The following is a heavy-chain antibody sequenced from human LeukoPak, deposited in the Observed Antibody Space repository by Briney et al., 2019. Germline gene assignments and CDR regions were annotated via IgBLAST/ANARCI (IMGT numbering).Heavy chain of an antibody. D-gene: IGHD5-24*01. V-gene: IGHV3-21*01. CDR2: ISSSSSYI. J-gene: IGHJ6*02. CDR1: GFTFSSYS. Sequence: GGSLRLSCATSGFTFSSYSMNWVRQAPGKGLEWVSSISSSSSYIYYADSVKGRFTISRDNAKTSLYLQMNSLRAEDTAVYYCARVGRWPYDYYGMDVWGQGTTVTVSS. CDR3: ARVGRWPYDYYGMDV.